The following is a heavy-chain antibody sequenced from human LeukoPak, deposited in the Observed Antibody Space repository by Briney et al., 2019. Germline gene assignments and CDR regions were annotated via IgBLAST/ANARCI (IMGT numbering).Heavy chain of an antibody. V-gene: IGHV1-69*05. J-gene: IGHJ4*02. CDR3: ARGTGRFLALFDY. CDR2: IIPIFGTA. CDR1: GGTFSSYA. D-gene: IGHD3-3*01. Sequence: SVKVSCKASGGTFSSYAISWVRQAPGQGLEWMGGIIPIFGTANYAQKFQGRVTITSNTSISTAYMELSSLRSEDTAVYYCARGTGRFLALFDYWGQGTLVTVSS.